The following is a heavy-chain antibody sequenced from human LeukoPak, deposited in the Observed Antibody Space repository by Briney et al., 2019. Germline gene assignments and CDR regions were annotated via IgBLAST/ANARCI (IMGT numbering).Heavy chain of an antibody. V-gene: IGHV4-59*12. CDR3: ARGYSGSGSTYPFDS. J-gene: IGHJ4*02. CDR1: GGSISRYY. D-gene: IGHD5-12*01. Sequence: PSETLSLTCSVSGGSISRYYWSWIRQSPENGLEWIGYIYNNGSTNYNLFLKSRVTISADTSKNQFSLKLSSVTAADTALYHCARGYSGSGSTYPFDSWGQGILVTVPA. CDR2: IYNNGST.